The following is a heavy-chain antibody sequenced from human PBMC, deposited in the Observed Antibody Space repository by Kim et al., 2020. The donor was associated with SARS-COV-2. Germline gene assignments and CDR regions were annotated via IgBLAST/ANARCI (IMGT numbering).Heavy chain of an antibody. V-gene: IGHV3-30-3*01. D-gene: IGHD3-3*01. Sequence: GGSLRLSCAASGFTFSSYAMHWVRQAPGKGLEWVAVISYDGSNKYYADSVKGRFTISRDNSKNTLYLQMNSLRAEDTAVYYCARDTDDFWSGRFRFIDYWGQGTLVTVSS. CDR1: GFTFSSYA. J-gene: IGHJ4*02. CDR3: ARDTDDFWSGRFRFIDY. CDR2: ISYDGSNK.